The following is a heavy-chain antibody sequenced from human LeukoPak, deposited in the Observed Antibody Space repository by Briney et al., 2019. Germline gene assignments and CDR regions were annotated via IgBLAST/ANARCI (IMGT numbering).Heavy chain of an antibody. D-gene: IGHD2-2*01. J-gene: IGHJ5*02. CDR1: GYFISSGYY. CDR2: IHHSGST. CDR3: ARGQRYCSSTSCHRWFDP. V-gene: IGHV4-38-2*02. Sequence: SETLSLTCTVSGYFISSGYYWGWIRQPPGKGLQWIGSIHHSGSTYYNPSLKSRVTISVDTSKNQFSLKLSSVTAADTAVYYCARGQRYCSSTSCHRWFDPWGQGTLVTVSS.